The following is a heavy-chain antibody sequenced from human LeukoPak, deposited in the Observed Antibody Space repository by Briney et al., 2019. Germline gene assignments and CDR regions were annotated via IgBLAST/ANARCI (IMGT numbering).Heavy chain of an antibody. Sequence: PGGSLRLSCAASGFTFSSYWMHWVRRAPGKGLVWVSRINSDGSSTSYADSVKGRFTISRDNAKNTLYLQMNSLRAEDTAVYYCARDRDTIFGVVTNWFDPWGQGTLVTVSS. CDR2: INSDGSST. D-gene: IGHD3-3*01. CDR3: ARDRDTIFGVVTNWFDP. V-gene: IGHV3-74*01. J-gene: IGHJ5*02. CDR1: GFTFSSYW.